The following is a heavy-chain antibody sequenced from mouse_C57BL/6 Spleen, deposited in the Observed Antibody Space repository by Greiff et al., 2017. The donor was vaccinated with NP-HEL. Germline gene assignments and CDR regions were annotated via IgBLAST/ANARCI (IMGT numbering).Heavy chain of an antibody. J-gene: IGHJ3*01. D-gene: IGHD1-1*01. CDR2: IDPSDSYT. V-gene: IGHV1-50*01. CDR1: GYTFTSYW. CDR3: ARSDYGSSYLPWFAY. Sequence: VQLQQSGAELVKPGASVKLSCKASGYTFTSYWMQWVKHRPGQGLEWIGEIDPSDSYTNYNQKFKGKATLTVDTSSSTAYMQLSSLTSEDSAVYYCARSDYGSSYLPWFAYWGQGTLVTVSA.